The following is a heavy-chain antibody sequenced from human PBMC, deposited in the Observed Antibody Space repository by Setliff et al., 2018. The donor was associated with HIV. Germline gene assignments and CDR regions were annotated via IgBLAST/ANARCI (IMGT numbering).Heavy chain of an antibody. CDR1: GYTFTDYY. CDR3: AREGRRFGHTLGWFDP. D-gene: IGHD3-3*01. CDR2: INPNSGGT. V-gene: IGHV1-2*06. J-gene: IGHJ5*02. Sequence: GASVXVSCKASGYTFTDYYMHWVRQAPGQGLEWMGRINPNSGGTNYAQKFQGRVTMTRDTSISTAYMELSRLRSDDTAVYYCAREGRRFGHTLGWFDPWGQGTLVTVSS.